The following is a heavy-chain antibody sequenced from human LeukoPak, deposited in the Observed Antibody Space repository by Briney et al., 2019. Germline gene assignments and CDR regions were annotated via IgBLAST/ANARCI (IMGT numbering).Heavy chain of an antibody. V-gene: IGHV1-2*02. CDR3: ARDTSGWYNY. CDR2: INPDRGGT. CDR1: VYTFTGYY. Sequence: GASVNVSCKASVYTFTGYYIHWVRQAPGQGLEWMGGINPDRGGTYYPQKFQGRVTMTRDTSISAAYMELSRLRSDDTAVYYCARDTSGWYNYWGQGTLVTVSS. J-gene: IGHJ4*02. D-gene: IGHD6-19*01.